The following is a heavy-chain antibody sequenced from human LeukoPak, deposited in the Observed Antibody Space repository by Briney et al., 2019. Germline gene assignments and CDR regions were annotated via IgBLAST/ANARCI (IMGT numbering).Heavy chain of an antibody. D-gene: IGHD5-12*01. CDR2: IYSTTDGGTT. V-gene: IGHV3-15*01. CDR3: TTEFRHSDSDWVY. Sequence: KPGGSLRLSCAASGFIFSNYIMSWARQAPGKGLEWVGRIYSTTDGGTTDYAAPVKGRFIISRDDSKNTLYLQMNRLKTEDTAVYYCTTEFRHSDSDWVYWGQGTLVTVSS. CDR1: GFIFSNYI. J-gene: IGHJ4*02.